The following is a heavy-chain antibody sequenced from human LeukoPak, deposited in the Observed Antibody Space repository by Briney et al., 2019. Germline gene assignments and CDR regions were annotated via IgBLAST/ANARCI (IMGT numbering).Heavy chain of an antibody. V-gene: IGHV4-59*01. CDR3: VRDRELNY. CDR2: IYNSGST. D-gene: IGHD3-10*01. J-gene: IGHJ4*02. Sequence: SETLSLTCTVSGGSISIYYWSWIRQPPGKGLEWIGYIYNSGSTNYNPSLKSRVTISVDTSKNQFSLNLGSVAAADTAVYYCVRDRELNYWGQGTLVTVSS. CDR1: GGSISIYY.